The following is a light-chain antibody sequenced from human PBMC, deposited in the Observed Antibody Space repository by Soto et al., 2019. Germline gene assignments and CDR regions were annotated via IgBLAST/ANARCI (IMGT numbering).Light chain of an antibody. V-gene: IGKV3-20*01. J-gene: IGKJ4*01. CDR2: GES. CDR1: QSVRSNY. Sequence: EIVLTQSPGTLSLSSGERATLSCRASQSVRSNYLAWYQQKPGQAPRLLIYGESSRATGIPDRFGGSGSGTDFTLTISRLEPEDFAVYYCQQYASSPLTFGGGTKVEIK. CDR3: QQYASSPLT.